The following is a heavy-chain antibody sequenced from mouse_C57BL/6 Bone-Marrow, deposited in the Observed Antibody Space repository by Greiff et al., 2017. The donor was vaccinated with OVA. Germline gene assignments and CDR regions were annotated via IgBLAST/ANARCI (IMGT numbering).Heavy chain of an antibody. Sequence: QVQLQQSGAELVRPGASVTLSCKASGYTFTDYEMHWVKQTPVHGLEWIGAIYPETCGTAYNQKFKGKATLTADKSSSTAYMELRDLASGDSAVYYCTGPDGDYWGQGTTLTVSS. CDR1: GYTFTDYE. CDR3: TGPDGDY. V-gene: IGHV1-15*01. CDR2: IYPETCGT. J-gene: IGHJ2*01. D-gene: IGHD2-3*01.